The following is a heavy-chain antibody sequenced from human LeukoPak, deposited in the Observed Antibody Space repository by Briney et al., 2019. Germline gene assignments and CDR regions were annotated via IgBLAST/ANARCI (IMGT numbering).Heavy chain of an antibody. V-gene: IGHV1-24*01. Sequence: ASVKVSCKVSGDTLSALSMHWVRQAPGKGLEWMGGFDPEDDETIYAQRFQGKVTMTEDRSTDTSYLQLSSLRYEDTAVYYCVTVRTEDSNFYMDVWGQGTMVTVSS. D-gene: IGHD1-7*01. CDR1: GDTLSALS. CDR2: FDPEDDET. CDR3: VTVRTEDSNFYMDV. J-gene: IGHJ3*01.